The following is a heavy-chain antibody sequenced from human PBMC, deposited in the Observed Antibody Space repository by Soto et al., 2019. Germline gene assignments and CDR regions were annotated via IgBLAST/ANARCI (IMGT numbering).Heavy chain of an antibody. D-gene: IGHD6-13*01. V-gene: IGHV4-59*01. Sequence: SETLSLTCTVSGGSISSYYWSWIRQPPGKGLEWIGYIYYSGSTNYNPSLKSRVTISVDTSKNQFSLKLSSVTAADTAVYYCARDLIAAAGFGYYYGMDVWGQGTTVTVSS. J-gene: IGHJ6*02. CDR1: GGSISSYY. CDR2: IYYSGST. CDR3: ARDLIAAAGFGYYYGMDV.